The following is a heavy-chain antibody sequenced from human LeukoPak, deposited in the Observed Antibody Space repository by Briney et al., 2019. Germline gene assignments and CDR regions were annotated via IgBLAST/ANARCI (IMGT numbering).Heavy chain of an antibody. J-gene: IGHJ4*02. CDR2: ISYDGSNK. CDR1: GFTFSSYA. CDR3: AREEDSSSSCFDY. Sequence: GGSLRLSCAASGFTFSSYAMHWVRQAPGQGLEWVAVISYDGSNKYYADSVKGRFTISRDNSKNTLYLQMNSLRAEDTAVYYGAREEDSSSSCFDYWGQGTLVTVSS. D-gene: IGHD6-6*01. V-gene: IGHV3-30-3*01.